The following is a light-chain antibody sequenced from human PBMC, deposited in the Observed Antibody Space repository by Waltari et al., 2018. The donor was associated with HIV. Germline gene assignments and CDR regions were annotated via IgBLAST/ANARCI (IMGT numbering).Light chain of an antibody. Sequence: QSVLTQPPSVSAAPGQKVTISCAGATSNIGHNYVFWYQHFPGSAPNLLIYHNDKRPSGIPDRFSGSKAGTSAFLAISGLQTGDEADYHCATSETGLSDWVFGGGTRLTVL. CDR1: TSNIGHNY. V-gene: IGLV1-51*01. J-gene: IGLJ3*02. CDR3: ATSETGLSDWV. CDR2: HND.